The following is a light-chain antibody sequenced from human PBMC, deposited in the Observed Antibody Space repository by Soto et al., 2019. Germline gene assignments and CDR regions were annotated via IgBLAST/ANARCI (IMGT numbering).Light chain of an antibody. V-gene: IGLV1-40*01. J-gene: IGLJ2*01. CDR2: GNI. CDR1: SSNIGAGYE. Sequence: QSVLTQPPSVSGAPGQRVTISCTGSSSNIGAGYEVHWYQQLPGTAPKLLIYGNIYRPSGVPDRFSGSKSGTSVSLAITGFQAEDEADYHCQSYDSSLSGVVFGGGTKLTVL. CDR3: QSYDSSLSGVV.